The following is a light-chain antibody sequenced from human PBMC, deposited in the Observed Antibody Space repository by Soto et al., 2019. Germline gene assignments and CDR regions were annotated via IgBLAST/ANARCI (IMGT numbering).Light chain of an antibody. V-gene: IGLV2-8*01. CDR1: SRDVGGYNY. Sequence: QSALTQPPSASGSPGQSVTISCTGTSRDVGGYNYVSWYQQHPGKAPKLIIYEVSKRPSGVPDRFSGSKSGNTASLTVSGLQAEDEADYYCSSYAGSNNLVFGGGTKVTVL. CDR2: EVS. CDR3: SSYAGSNNLV. J-gene: IGLJ2*01.